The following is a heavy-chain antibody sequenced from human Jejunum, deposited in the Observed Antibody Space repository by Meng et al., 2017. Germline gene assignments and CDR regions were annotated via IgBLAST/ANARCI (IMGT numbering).Heavy chain of an antibody. CDR3: ATDIYGDGLAYLDY. D-gene: IGHD4-17*01. CDR1: GGSVSGRSFY. V-gene: IGHV4-61*01. CDR2: VFDSGST. J-gene: IGHJ4*02. Sequence: QLAASGPRRVRPSATLSLSFAIAGGSVSGRSFYWTWILQPPGKGLEWIGYVFDSGSTKYNPSLSSRVTISADTSKNQFSLELSSVTAADTAVYYCATDIYGDGLAYLDYWGQGSLVTVSS.